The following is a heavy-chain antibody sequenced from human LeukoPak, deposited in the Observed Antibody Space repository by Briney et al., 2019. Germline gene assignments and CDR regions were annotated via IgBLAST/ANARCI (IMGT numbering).Heavy chain of an antibody. J-gene: IGHJ4*02. D-gene: IGHD6-13*01. Sequence: SETLSLTCTVSGGSISSTTYYWGWIRQPPGKGLEWIGSIYYSGSTYYNPSLKSRVIISVDTSKNQFSLQLSSVTAADTAVYYCARGRGSSWYYFDYWGRGTLVTVSS. CDR2: IYYSGST. CDR1: GGSISSTTYY. CDR3: ARGRGSSWYYFDY. V-gene: IGHV4-39*07.